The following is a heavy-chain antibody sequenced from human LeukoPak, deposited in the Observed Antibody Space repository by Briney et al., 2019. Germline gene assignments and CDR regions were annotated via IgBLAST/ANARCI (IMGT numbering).Heavy chain of an antibody. CDR1: GGTFSSYA. J-gene: IGHJ4*02. Sequence: VASVKVSCKASGGTFSSYAISWVRQAPGQGLEWMGRIIPIFGTANYAQKFQGRVTITTDESTSTAYMELGSLRSEDTAVYYCATLGTAMASYWGQGTLVTVSS. D-gene: IGHD5-18*01. CDR3: ATLGTAMASY. V-gene: IGHV1-69*05. CDR2: IIPIFGTA.